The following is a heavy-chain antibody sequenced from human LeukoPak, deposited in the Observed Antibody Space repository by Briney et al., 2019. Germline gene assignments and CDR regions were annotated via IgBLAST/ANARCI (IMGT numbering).Heavy chain of an antibody. CDR2: IWYDGSKK. J-gene: IGHJ2*01. D-gene: IGHD6-13*01. V-gene: IGHV3-33*01. CDR3: ERVGAAAQQNWHLEL. CDR1: GFTFSSYG. Sequence: PGRSLRLSCAASGFTFSSYGMHWVRQAPGKGLEWVAVIWYDGSKKYYADSVKGRFTISRDSSKNTLYLQMNSLRAEDTAVYYCERVGAAAQQNWHLELWGRGALVTVYS.